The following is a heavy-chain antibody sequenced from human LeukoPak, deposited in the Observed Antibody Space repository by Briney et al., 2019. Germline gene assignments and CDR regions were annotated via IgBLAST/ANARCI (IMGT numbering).Heavy chain of an antibody. D-gene: IGHD3-3*01. J-gene: IGHJ5*02. V-gene: IGHV3-74*01. Sequence: QPGGSLRLSCAASGFTFSSYWMHWVRQAPGKGLVWVSRINSDGSSTSYADSVKGRFTISRDNAKNTLYLQMNSLRAEDTAVYYCARGVTIFGVVIKFYNWFDPWGQGTLVTVSS. CDR1: GFTFSSYW. CDR2: INSDGSST. CDR3: ARGVTIFGVVIKFYNWFDP.